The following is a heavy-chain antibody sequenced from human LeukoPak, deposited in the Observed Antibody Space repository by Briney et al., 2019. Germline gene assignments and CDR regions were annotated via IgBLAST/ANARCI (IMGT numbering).Heavy chain of an antibody. V-gene: IGHV3-23*01. D-gene: IGHD1-26*01. J-gene: IGHJ4*02. CDR2: ISGSGGST. CDR3: AKDRPVRGSGSYYLNYYFDY. CDR1: GFTFSSYA. Sequence: PGGSLRLSCAASGFTFSSYAMRWVRQAPGKGLEWVAAISGSGGSTYYADSVKGRFTISRDNSKNTLYLQMNSLRAEDTAVYYCAKDRPVRGSGSYYLNYYFDYWGQGTLLTVSS.